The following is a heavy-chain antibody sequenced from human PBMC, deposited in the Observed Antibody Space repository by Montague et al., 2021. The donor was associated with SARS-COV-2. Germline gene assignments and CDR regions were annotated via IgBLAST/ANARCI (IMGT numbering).Heavy chain of an antibody. V-gene: IGHV4-39*07. J-gene: IGHJ4*02. CDR2: ISYTGST. CDR1: GGSISTIVNF. D-gene: IGHD4-11*01. Sequence: SETLSLTCTFSGGSISTIVNFWGWIRQPPGKGLEWIGSISYTGSTYHNPSLKSRVTLSVDTSKNQFSLKLTSVTAAATAMYYCARAGDRGITVTYLYWGQGTLVTVSS. CDR3: ARAGDRGITVTYLY.